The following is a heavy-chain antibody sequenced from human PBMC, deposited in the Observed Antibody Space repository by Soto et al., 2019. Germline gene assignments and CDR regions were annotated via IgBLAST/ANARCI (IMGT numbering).Heavy chain of an antibody. V-gene: IGHV4-39*01. J-gene: IGHJ2*01. D-gene: IGHD6-19*01. CDR1: NGSISSRYY. Sequence: LQLQESGPGLVKPSETLSLTCTVSNGSISSRYYWGWLRQTPGKGLEWIASIYYVGSTYYSPSLESRGTISVDTSNNQFSLRLNSVTAADTAVYYCARTAVATHWYFDLWGRGTLVT. CDR3: ARTAVATHWYFDL. CDR2: IYYVGST.